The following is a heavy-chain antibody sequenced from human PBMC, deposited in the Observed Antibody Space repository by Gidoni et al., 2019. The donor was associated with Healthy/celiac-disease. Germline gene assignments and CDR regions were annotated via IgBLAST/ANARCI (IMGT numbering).Heavy chain of an antibody. CDR3: ARVDDDYGDYNYYGMDV. V-gene: IGHV3-30-3*01. Sequence: QVQLVESGGGVVQPGRSLRLSCTASEFTFSSYAMHWVRQAPGKGLEWVAVISYDGSNKYYADSVKGRFTISRDNSKNTLYLQMNSLRAEDTAVYYCARVDDDYGDYNYYGMDVWGQGTTVTVSS. J-gene: IGHJ6*02. D-gene: IGHD4-17*01. CDR2: ISYDGSNK. CDR1: EFTFSSYA.